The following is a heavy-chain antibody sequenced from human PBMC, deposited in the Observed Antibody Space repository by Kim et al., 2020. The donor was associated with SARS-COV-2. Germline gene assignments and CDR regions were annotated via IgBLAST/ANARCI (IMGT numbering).Heavy chain of an antibody. D-gene: IGHD1-26*01. CDR1: GGSFSGYY. J-gene: IGHJ5*02. Sequence: SETLSLTCAVYGGSFSGYYWSWIRQPPGKWLEWIGEINHSGSTNYNPSLKSRVTISVDTSKNQFSLKLSSVTAADTAVYYCARGRRPSGSYYDRYLDNWFDPWGQGTLVTVSS. CDR3: ARGRRPSGSYYDRYLDNWFDP. V-gene: IGHV4-34*01. CDR2: INHSGST.